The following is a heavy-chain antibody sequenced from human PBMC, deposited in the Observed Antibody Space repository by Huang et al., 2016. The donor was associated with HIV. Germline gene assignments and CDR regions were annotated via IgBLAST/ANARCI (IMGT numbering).Heavy chain of an antibody. D-gene: IGHD3-10*01. J-gene: IGHJ4*02. CDR3: ARLPGSITMIRGVITDPY. Sequence: QLQLQESGPGLVKPSETLSLTCTVPGGSIRSDNYYWGWFRQPPGKGLEWIGSIYYSGSTYYDPSLKSRVTITVDTSKNQFSLKMRSVTAADTAVYYCARLPGSITMIRGVITDPYWGQGTLVTVSS. CDR1: GGSIRSDNYY. CDR2: IYYSGST. V-gene: IGHV4-39*01.